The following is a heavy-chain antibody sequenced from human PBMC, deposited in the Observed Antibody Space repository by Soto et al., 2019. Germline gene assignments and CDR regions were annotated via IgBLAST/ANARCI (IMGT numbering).Heavy chain of an antibody. J-gene: IGHJ4*02. V-gene: IGHV4-30-2*01. Sequence: SETLSLTCAVSGGSISSGGYSWSWIRQPPGKGLEWIGYIYHSGSTYYNPSLKSRVPISVDSSTNQFSLTLSSVTAGESAVYYCARRKSYGDDFDYWGQGTLVTVSS. CDR3: ARRKSYGDDFDY. CDR2: IYHSGST. CDR1: GGSISSGGYS. D-gene: IGHD4-17*01.